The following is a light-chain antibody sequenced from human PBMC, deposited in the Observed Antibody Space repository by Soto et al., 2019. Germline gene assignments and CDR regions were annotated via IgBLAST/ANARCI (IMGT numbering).Light chain of an antibody. CDR1: QSISGW. V-gene: IGKV1-5*01. CDR2: DAS. J-gene: IGKJ2*01. CDR3: QHYNDYPYT. Sequence: DIQMTQSPSTLSASVGDRVTITCRASQSISGWLAWYQQKPGKAPNLLIFDASSLESGVPSRFSGSGSGTEFTLTISSLQPDDLATYYCQHYNDYPYTFGQGTKLEIK.